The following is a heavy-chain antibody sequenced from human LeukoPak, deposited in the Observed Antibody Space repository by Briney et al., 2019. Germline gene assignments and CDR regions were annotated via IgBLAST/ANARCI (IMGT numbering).Heavy chain of an antibody. D-gene: IGHD6-13*01. CDR3: AKDFSAAAGNFDY. CDR1: GFTFSSYA. V-gene: IGHV3-30*02. CDR2: IRYDGSNK. Sequence: GXXLRLSCAASGFTFSSYAMSWVRQAPGKGLEWVAFIRYDGSNKYYADSVKGRFTISRDNSKNTLYLQMNSLRAEDTAVYYCAKDFSAAAGNFDYWGQGTLVTVSS. J-gene: IGHJ4*02.